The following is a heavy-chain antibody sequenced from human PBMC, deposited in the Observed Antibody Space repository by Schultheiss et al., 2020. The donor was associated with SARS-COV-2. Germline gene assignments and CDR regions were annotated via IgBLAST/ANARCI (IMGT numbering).Heavy chain of an antibody. D-gene: IGHD2-2*01. V-gene: IGHV4-59*08. CDR1: GGSISSYY. Sequence: SETLSLTCTVSGGSISSYYWSWIRQPPGKGLEWIGYIYYSGSTNYNPSLKSRVTISVDTSKNQFSLKLSSVTAADTAVYYCARLIVVVPAAEYYFDYWGQGALVTGSS. CDR3: ARLIVVVPAAEYYFDY. CDR2: IYYSGST. J-gene: IGHJ4*02.